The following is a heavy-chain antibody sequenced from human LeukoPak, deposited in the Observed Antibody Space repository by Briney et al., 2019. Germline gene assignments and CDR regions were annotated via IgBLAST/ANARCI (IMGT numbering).Heavy chain of an antibody. V-gene: IGHV3-23*01. CDR3: AKQGDIVVVPAAMRRGYFDY. CDR1: GFTFSSYA. CDR2: ISGSGGST. D-gene: IGHD2-2*01. Sequence: GGSLRLSCAASGFTFSSYAMSWVRQALGKGLEGVSAISGSGGSTYYADSVKGRFTISRDNSKNTLYLQMNSLRAEDTAAYYCAKQGDIVVVPAAMRRGYFDYWGQGTLVTVSS. J-gene: IGHJ4*02.